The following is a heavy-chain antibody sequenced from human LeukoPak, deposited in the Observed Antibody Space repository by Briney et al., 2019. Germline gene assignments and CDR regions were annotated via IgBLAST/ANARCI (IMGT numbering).Heavy chain of an antibody. CDR2: VSLDGINK. CDR3: ARGKVGGISSDY. Sequence: GGSLRLSCLVSGFSVITYGVQWVRQAPGRGLEWVALVSLDGINKHYGDSVRGRFTVSRDNSKNMLDLQMNSLRPEDTALYYCARGKVGGISSDYWGQGALVIVSS. D-gene: IGHD3-3*01. CDR1: GFSVITYG. V-gene: IGHV3-30*03. J-gene: IGHJ4*02.